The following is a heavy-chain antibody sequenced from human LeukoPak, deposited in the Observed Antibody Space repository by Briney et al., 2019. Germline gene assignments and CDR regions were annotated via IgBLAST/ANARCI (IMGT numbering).Heavy chain of an antibody. Sequence: SETLSLTCAVYGGSFSNYYWSWIRQPPGEGLEWIGEINHSGSTSYNPSLKSRVTMSVDTSKNQFSLKLSSVTAADTAVYYCARSLYYYGSDSFDIWGQGTMVSVSS. D-gene: IGHD3-10*01. J-gene: IGHJ3*02. CDR2: INHSGST. CDR1: GGSFSNYY. CDR3: ARSLYYYGSDSFDI. V-gene: IGHV4-34*01.